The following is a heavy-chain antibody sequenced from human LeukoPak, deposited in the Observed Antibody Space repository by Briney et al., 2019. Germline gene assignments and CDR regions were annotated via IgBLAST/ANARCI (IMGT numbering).Heavy chain of an antibody. J-gene: IGHJ4*02. CDR1: GGSISSYY. Sequence: PSETLCLTCTVSGGSISSYYWSWIRQPPGKGLEWIGYIYYSGSTNYNPSLKSRVTISVDTSKNQFSLKLSSVTAADTAVYYCAREGSGSWAWYFDYWGQGTLVTVSS. CDR2: IYYSGST. D-gene: IGHD1-26*01. CDR3: AREGSGSWAWYFDY. V-gene: IGHV4-59*01.